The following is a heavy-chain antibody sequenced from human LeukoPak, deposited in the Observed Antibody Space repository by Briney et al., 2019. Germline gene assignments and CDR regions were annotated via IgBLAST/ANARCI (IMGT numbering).Heavy chain of an antibody. D-gene: IGHD6-19*01. CDR1: GFTFSSYW. CDR3: AKEGQTVAGNGYFDY. Sequence: PGGSLRLSCAASGFTFSSYWMSWVRQAPGKGLEWVSAISGGGESVYYADSVKGRFTISRDNAQNTLYLRMNSLRADDTAVYYCAKEGQTVAGNGYFDYWGQGTLVTVSS. J-gene: IGHJ4*02. V-gene: IGHV3-23*01. CDR2: ISGGGESV.